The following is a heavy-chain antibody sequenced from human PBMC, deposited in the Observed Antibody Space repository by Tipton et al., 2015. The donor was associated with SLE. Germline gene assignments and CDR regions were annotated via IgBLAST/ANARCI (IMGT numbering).Heavy chain of an antibody. CDR2: INHSGST. D-gene: IGHD3-10*01. CDR3: ARQRLRLLSPLDA. CDR1: GGSFSGYY. V-gene: IGHV4-34*01. J-gene: IGHJ6*02. Sequence: LRLSCAVYGGSFSGYYWSWIRQSPGRGLEWIGEINHSGSTSYNPSLKSRVTISVDTSKNQFSLKLSSVAAADTAVYYCARQRLRLLSPLDAWGQGTTVTVSS.